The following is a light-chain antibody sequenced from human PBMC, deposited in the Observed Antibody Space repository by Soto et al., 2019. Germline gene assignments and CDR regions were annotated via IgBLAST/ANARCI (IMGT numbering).Light chain of an antibody. V-gene: IGLV2-14*01. CDR3: SSYTSSSIYV. Sequence: SVLTQPASVSGSPGQSITISCTGTSSDVGGYNFVSWYQQHPGTAPKLMIYEVSNRPSGVSNRFSGSKSGNTASLTISGLQAEDEADYYCSSYTSSSIYVFGTGTKVTVL. J-gene: IGLJ1*01. CDR1: SSDVGGYNF. CDR2: EVS.